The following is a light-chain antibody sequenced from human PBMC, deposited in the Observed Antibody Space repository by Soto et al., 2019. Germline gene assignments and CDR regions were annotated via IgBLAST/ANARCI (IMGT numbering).Light chain of an antibody. Sequence: DIQMPQSPSSLSASVGARVTITCQASQNINNYLNWYQQKPGRAPKLLIYDASNLEAGVPSRFRGSGSGTDFTLTISRLQPEDIATYYCQQYENLPTVGQGTRLEIK. J-gene: IGKJ5*01. V-gene: IGKV1-33*01. CDR2: DAS. CDR1: QNINNY. CDR3: QQYENLPT.